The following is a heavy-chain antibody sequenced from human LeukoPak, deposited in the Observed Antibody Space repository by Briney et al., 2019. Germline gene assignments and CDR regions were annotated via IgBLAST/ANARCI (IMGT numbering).Heavy chain of an antibody. CDR2: INTNTGNP. D-gene: IGHD3-10*01. J-gene: IGHJ4*02. V-gene: IGHV7-4-1*02. CDR1: GYTFTSYA. Sequence: ASVKVSCKASGYTFTSYAMNWVRQAPGQGLEWMGWINTNTGNPTYAQGFTGRFVFSLDTSVSTAYLQISSLKAEDTAVYYCARIGTFTMVPPEDYWGQGTLVTVSS. CDR3: ARIGTFTMVPPEDY.